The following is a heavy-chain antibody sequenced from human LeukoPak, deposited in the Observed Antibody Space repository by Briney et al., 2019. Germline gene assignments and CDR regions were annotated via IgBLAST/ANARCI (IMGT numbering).Heavy chain of an antibody. D-gene: IGHD2-15*01. V-gene: IGHV4-39*07. Sequence: SETLSLTCTVSGGSISSVGDYWGWIRQPPGKGLEWIGSIYYSGSTYYNPSLKSRVTISVDTSKNQFSLKLSSVTAADTAVYYCARDDRAVAANIGYWGQGTLVTVSS. CDR2: IYYSGST. CDR3: ARDDRAVAANIGY. CDR1: GGSISSVGDY. J-gene: IGHJ4*02.